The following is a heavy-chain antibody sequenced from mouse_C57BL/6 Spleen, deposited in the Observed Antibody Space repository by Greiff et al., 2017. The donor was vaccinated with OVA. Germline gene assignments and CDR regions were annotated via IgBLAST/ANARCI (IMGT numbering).Heavy chain of an antibody. CDR3: ARRDYGNDFDY. Sequence: QVQLQQPGAELVKPGASVKLSCKASGYTFTSYWMQWVKQRPGQGLEWIGEIDPSDSYTNYNQKFKGKATLTVDTSSSTAYMQLSSLTSEDSAVYYCARRDYGNDFDYWGQGTTLTVSS. CDR1: GYTFTSYW. D-gene: IGHD2-1*01. CDR2: IDPSDSYT. J-gene: IGHJ2*01. V-gene: IGHV1-50*01.